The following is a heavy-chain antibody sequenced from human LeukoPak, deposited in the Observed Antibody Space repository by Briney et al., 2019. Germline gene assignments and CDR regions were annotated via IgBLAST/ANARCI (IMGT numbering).Heavy chain of an antibody. D-gene: IGHD4-17*01. CDR2: IIPIFGTA. V-gene: IGHV1-69*01. Sequence: ASVKVSCKASGGTFSSYAISWVRQAPGQGLEWMGGIIPIFGTANYAQKFQGRVTITADESTSTAYMELSSLRSEDTAVYYCARGGTYGDYSGAYYYYYYGMDVWGQGTTVTVSS. CDR1: GGTFSSYA. J-gene: IGHJ6*02. CDR3: ARGGTYGDYSGAYYYYYYGMDV.